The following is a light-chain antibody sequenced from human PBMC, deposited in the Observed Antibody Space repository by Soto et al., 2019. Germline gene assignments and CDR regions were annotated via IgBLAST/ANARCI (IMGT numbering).Light chain of an antibody. J-gene: IGKJ1*01. CDR3: QQYNSYWT. CDR1: QSISSW. CDR2: DAS. V-gene: IGKV1-5*01. Sequence: DIQMTQSPSTLSASVGDRVIITCRASQSISSWLAWYQQKPGKAPKLLIYDASSVESGVPSWFSGSRSGTEFTLTISSLQPDDFATYYCQQYNSYWTFGQGTKVDIK.